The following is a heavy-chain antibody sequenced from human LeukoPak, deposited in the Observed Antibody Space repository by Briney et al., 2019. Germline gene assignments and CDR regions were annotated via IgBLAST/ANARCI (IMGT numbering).Heavy chain of an antibody. Sequence: SETLSLTCTVSGGSISSYYWSWLRQPAGKGLEWIGRIYISGSTNYNPSLKSRVTMSVDTSKNQFSLKLSSVTAADTAVYYCARDRGTWNDDGFDYWGQGTLVTVSS. CDR2: IYISGST. V-gene: IGHV4-4*07. CDR1: GGSISSYY. D-gene: IGHD1-1*01. CDR3: ARDRGTWNDDGFDY. J-gene: IGHJ4*02.